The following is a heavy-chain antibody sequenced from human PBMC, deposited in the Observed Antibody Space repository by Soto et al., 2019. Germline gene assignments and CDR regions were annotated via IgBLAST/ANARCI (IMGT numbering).Heavy chain of an antibody. CDR2: ISAYNGNT. D-gene: IGHD6-13*01. Sequence: ASVKVSCKASGYTFTSYGISWVRQAPGQGLEWMGWISAYNGNTNYAQKLQGRVTMTTDTSTSTAYMELRSLRSDDTAVYYCAREGRGSSWYVDNWFDPWGQGTLVTRLL. CDR3: AREGRGSSWYVDNWFDP. V-gene: IGHV1-18*01. CDR1: GYTFTSYG. J-gene: IGHJ5*02.